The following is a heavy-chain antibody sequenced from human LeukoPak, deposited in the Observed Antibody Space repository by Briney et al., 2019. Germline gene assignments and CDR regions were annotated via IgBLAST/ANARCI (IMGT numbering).Heavy chain of an antibody. J-gene: IGHJ4*02. V-gene: IGHV4-39*07. CDR1: GDSMTRGGYY. CDR3: AGNYDFWSGYYYY. Sequence: SETLSLTCTVSGDSMTRGGYYWSWVRQHPGKGLEWIGSIYYSGSTYYNPSLKSRVTISVDTSKNQFSLKLSSVTAADTAVYYCAGNYDFWSGYYYYWGQGTLVTVSS. CDR2: IYYSGST. D-gene: IGHD3-3*01.